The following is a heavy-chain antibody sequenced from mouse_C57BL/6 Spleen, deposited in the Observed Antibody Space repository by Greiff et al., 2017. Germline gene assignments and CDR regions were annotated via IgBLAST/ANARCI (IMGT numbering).Heavy chain of an antibody. CDR2: ISSGGDYI. Sequence: EVQRVESGEGLVKPGGSLKLSCAASGFTFSSYATSWVRQTPEKRLEWVAYISSGGDYIYYADTVKGRFTISRDNARNTLYLQMSSLKSEDTAMYYCTRDRTYYDYDWFAYWGQGTLVTVSA. J-gene: IGHJ3*01. CDR3: TRDRTYYDYDWFAY. D-gene: IGHD2-4*01. V-gene: IGHV5-9-1*02. CDR1: GFTFSSYA.